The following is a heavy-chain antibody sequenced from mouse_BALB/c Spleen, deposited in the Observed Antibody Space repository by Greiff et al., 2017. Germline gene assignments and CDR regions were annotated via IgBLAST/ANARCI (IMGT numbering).Heavy chain of an antibody. CDR2: IDPENGDT. CDR3: KVFAY. J-gene: IGHJ3*01. Sequence: VQLKQSGAELVRSGASVKLSCTASGFNIKDYHMHWVKPRPEQGLEWIGWIDPENGDTEYAPKFQGKATMTADTSSNTAYLQLSSLTSEDTAVYYWKVFAYWGQGTLVTVSA. CDR1: GFNIKDYH. V-gene: IGHV14-4*02.